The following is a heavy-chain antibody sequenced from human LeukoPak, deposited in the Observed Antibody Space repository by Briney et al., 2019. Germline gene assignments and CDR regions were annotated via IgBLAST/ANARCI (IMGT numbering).Heavy chain of an antibody. Sequence: SGGSLRLSCTASGFTFSTCSMNWVRQAPGKGLEWLSYISTTSSTIYYADSVKGRFTISRDNSKNTLYLQVNSLRAEDTAVYYCAKGGKWDVTPFDYWGQGTLVTVSS. V-gene: IGHV3-48*01. D-gene: IGHD1-26*01. J-gene: IGHJ4*02. CDR2: ISTTSSTI. CDR1: GFTFSTCS. CDR3: AKGGKWDVTPFDY.